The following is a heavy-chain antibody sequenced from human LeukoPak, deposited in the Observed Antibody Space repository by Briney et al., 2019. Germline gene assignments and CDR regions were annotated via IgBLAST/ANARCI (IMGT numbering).Heavy chain of an antibody. CDR3: AKDQRRLYYYGSVGDAFDI. V-gene: IGHV3-9*01. J-gene: IGHJ3*02. CDR1: GFTFDDYG. Sequence: PGGSMRLSCAASGFTFDDYGMHWVRQAPGKGLEWVSGISWNTGSIGYADSVKGRITISRDNAKNSLYLQMNSLRAEDTALYYCAKDQRRLYYYGSVGDAFDIWGQGTMVTVSS. CDR2: ISWNTGSI. D-gene: IGHD3-10*01.